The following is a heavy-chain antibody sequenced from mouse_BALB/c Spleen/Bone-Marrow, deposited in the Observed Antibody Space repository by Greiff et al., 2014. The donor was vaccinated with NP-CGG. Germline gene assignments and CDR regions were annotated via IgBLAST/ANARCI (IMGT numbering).Heavy chain of an antibody. V-gene: IGHV2-9*02. Sequence: VQRVESGPGLVAPSQSLSITCTVSGFSLTSYGVHWVRQPPGKGLEWLGVIWAGGSTNYNSALMSRLSISKDNSKSQVFLKMNSLQTDDTAMYYCARVYLWYFDVWGAGTPVTVSS. CDR2: IWAGGST. CDR3: ARVYLWYFDV. D-gene: IGHD2-3*01. J-gene: IGHJ1*01. CDR1: GFSLTSYG.